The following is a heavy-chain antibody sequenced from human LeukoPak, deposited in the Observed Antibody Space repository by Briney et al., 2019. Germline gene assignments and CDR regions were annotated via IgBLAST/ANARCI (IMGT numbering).Heavy chain of an antibody. CDR2: INHSGST. Sequence: SETLSLTCAVYGGSFSGYYWSWIRQPPGKGLEWIGEINHSGSTNYNPYLKSRVTISVDTSKNQFSLKLRSVTPADTAVYYCERGQYCSSTSCTENWFDPWGQGTLVTVSS. J-gene: IGHJ5*02. CDR3: ERGQYCSSTSCTENWFDP. CDR1: GGSFSGYY. D-gene: IGHD2-2*01. V-gene: IGHV4-34*01.